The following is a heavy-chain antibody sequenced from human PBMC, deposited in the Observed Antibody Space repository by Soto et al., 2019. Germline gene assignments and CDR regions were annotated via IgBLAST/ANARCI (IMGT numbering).Heavy chain of an antibody. CDR2: VYYTGST. CDR1: NGSISNYF. CDR3: VRYSSGWPGNGMDV. Sequence: SETLSLTCTVSNGSISNYFWSWIRQSPGKGLEWIGYVYYTGSTSYNPSLKGRVTMSVDTSKMQFSLKLSSVTAADTAVYYCVRYSSGWPGNGMDVWGQGTRVTVSS. J-gene: IGHJ6*02. D-gene: IGHD6-19*01. V-gene: IGHV4-59*01.